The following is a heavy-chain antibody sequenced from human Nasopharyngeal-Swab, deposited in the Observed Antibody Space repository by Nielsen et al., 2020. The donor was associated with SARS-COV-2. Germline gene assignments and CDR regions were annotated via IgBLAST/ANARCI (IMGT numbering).Heavy chain of an antibody. CDR1: GYTFTSYA. J-gene: IGHJ6*02. CDR3: SRVKYYYGMDV. Sequence: ASVKFPCKASGYTFTSYAMHWVRQAPGQRLEWMGWINAGNGNTKYSQKFQGRVTITADESTSTAYMELSSLRSEDTAVYYCSRVKYYYGMDVWGQGTTVTVSS. V-gene: IGHV1-3*01. CDR2: INAGNGNT.